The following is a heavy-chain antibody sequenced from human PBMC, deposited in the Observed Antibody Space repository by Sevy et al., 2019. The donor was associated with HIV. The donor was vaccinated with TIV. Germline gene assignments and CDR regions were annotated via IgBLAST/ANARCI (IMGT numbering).Heavy chain of an antibody. CDR1: GFTFSDYY. Sequence: GGSLRLSCAASGFTFSDYYMSWIRQAPGKGLEWVSYISSSGSNIHYADSVKGRFTISRDNAKNSLYLQMNSLRAEDTAVYYCARGIQLWPEYFDYWGQGTLVTVSS. CDR2: ISSSGSNI. CDR3: ARGIQLWPEYFDY. V-gene: IGHV3-11*01. D-gene: IGHD5-18*01. J-gene: IGHJ4*02.